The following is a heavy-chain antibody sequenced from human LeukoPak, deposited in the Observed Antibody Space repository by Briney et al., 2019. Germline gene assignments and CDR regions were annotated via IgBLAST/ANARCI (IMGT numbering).Heavy chain of an antibody. CDR2: ISWNSGSI. CDR1: GFTFDDYA. Sequence: GGSLRLSCAASGFTFDDYAMHWVRQAPGKGLEWVSGISWNSGSIGYADSVKGRFTISRDNAKNSLYLQMNSLRAEDTALYYCAKGHGSGGTWGQGTLVTVSS. D-gene: IGHD2-8*02. V-gene: IGHV3-9*01. J-gene: IGHJ5*02. CDR3: AKGHGSGGT.